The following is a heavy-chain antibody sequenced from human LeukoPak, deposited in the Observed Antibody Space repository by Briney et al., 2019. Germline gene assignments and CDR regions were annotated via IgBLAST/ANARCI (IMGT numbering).Heavy chain of an antibody. V-gene: IGHV3-9*01. Sequence: GGSLRLSCAASGFTLYDFSMHLGRQTPGKGLEWVSGISWNSGSIGYADSVKGRFTISRDNAKNSVYLQMDNLRAEDTAVYYCVGSSGWLFDYWGQGILVAVSS. CDR1: GFTLYDFS. CDR3: VGSSGWLFDY. D-gene: IGHD6-19*01. CDR2: ISWNSGSI. J-gene: IGHJ4*02.